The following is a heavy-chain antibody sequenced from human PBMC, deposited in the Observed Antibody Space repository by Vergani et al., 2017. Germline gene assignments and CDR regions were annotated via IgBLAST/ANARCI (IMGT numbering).Heavy chain of an antibody. J-gene: IGHJ4*02. Sequence: QVRLEESGPGLVKPSETLSLTCSVSGYSIGSGFYWAWIRQSPGEGLQWLTSIHNRGKTYHNPSLKSRVSVSLDTSQNRFSLNLTSVTATDTAVYYCARGSHFVVTAPSSFDYWGQGTLVTVSS. CDR1: GYSIGSGFY. V-gene: IGHV4-38-2*02. CDR2: IHNRGKT. CDR3: ARGSHFVVTAPSSFDY. D-gene: IGHD2-21*02.